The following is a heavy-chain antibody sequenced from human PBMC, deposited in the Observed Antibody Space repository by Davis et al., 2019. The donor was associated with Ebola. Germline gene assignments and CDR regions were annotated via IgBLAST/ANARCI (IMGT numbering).Heavy chain of an antibody. V-gene: IGHV4-30-4*07. Sequence: SETLSLTCTVSGGSIDSGGYSWSWVRQPPGKGLEWIGYIYYSGYTNYNSSLKSRTSLSVDMSKNQFSLKPNAVTAADTAVYYCARVRGGWPRWWYFDKWGQGTLVTVSS. D-gene: IGHD2-15*01. CDR2: IYYSGYT. CDR3: ARVRGGWPRWWYFDK. CDR1: GGSIDSGGYS. J-gene: IGHJ4*02.